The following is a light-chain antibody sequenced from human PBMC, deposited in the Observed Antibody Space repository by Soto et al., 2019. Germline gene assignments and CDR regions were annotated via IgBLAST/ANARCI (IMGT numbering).Light chain of an antibody. Sequence: IILAKSPGTLSLTPEERATLSYSASQRFRSGYFAWYQQKPGQAPRLLIVGASSRATGIPDRFSGGGSGTDFTLTISRLEPEDFALYYCHQYAISPLTFGGGTKVDIK. CDR3: HQYAISPLT. V-gene: IGKV3-20*01. J-gene: IGKJ4*01. CDR2: GAS. CDR1: QRFRSGY.